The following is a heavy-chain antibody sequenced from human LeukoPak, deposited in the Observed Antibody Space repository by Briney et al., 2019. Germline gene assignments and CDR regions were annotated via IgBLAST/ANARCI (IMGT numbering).Heavy chain of an antibody. CDR3: ARSGLYTSSWYRFYYFDY. Sequence: SETLSLTCGVHGGSFNDYSWTWIRQSPGKGLEWIGEINQSGSTTYNPSLKSRFTMSVDACKNQFSLRLSSVTAADTAVYCCARSGLYTSSWYRFYYFDYWGQGTLVNVSS. CDR2: INQSGST. D-gene: IGHD6-13*01. V-gene: IGHV4-34*10. J-gene: IGHJ4*02. CDR1: GGSFNDYS.